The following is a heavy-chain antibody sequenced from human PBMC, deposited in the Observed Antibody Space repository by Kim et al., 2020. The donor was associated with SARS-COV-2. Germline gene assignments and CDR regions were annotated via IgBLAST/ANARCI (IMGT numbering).Heavy chain of an antibody. CDR3: ASEGGPGNFLDCSGGSCYYKDYYGMDV. J-gene: IGHJ6*02. Sequence: SVKVSCKASGGTFSSYAISWVRQAPGQGLEWMGGIIPIFGTANYAQKFQGRVTITADESTSTAYMELSSLRSEDTAVYYCASEGGPGNFLDCSGGSCYYKDYYGMDVWGQGTTVTVSS. V-gene: IGHV1-69*13. CDR1: GGTFSSYA. CDR2: IIPIFGTA. D-gene: IGHD2-15*01.